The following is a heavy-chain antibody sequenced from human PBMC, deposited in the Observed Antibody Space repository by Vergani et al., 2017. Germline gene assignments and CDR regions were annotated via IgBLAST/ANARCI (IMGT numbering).Heavy chain of an antibody. CDR2: ISGRGGST. J-gene: IGHJ4*02. Sequence: EVQLLESGGGLVQPGGSQRLSCAASGFTFSNYAMSWVRQAPGKGLEWVSTISGRGGSTYYADSVKARFTISRDNSKNTLYLQMNSLRAEDTAVYYCTTPTKWELRYYFDYWGQGTLVTVSS. CDR1: GFTFSNYA. D-gene: IGHD3-9*01. CDR3: TTPTKWELRYYFDY. V-gene: IGHV3-23*01.